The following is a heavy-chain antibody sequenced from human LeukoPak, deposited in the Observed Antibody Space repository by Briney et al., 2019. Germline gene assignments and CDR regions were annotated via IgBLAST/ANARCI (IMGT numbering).Heavy chain of an antibody. D-gene: IGHD3-16*01. CDR2: IKSQIDGGTT. CDR1: GFTFGDYA. CDR3: TTGSAYSGLDN. Sequence: GRSLRLSCTASGFTFGDYAVSWVRQAPGKGLEWVGRIKSQIDGGTTDYAAPVKGRFPISRHDSKNTLYLQMNSLKTEDTAVYYCTTGSAYSGLDNWGQGTLVTVSS. V-gene: IGHV3-15*01. J-gene: IGHJ4*02.